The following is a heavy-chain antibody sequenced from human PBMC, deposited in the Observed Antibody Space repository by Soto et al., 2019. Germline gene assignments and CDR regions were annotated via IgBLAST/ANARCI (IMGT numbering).Heavy chain of an antibody. Sequence: GQSQTITCKGSGYSSTSYWIGWARQIPGKGLEWMGIIYPGDSDTRYSPSFQGQVAVSADQSISTAYLQWRRPKAWDTAMYYCASGSPNRNYYGMGVSSQGTTVSACS. J-gene: IGHJ6*02. CDR3: ASGSPNRNYYGMGV. CDR2: IYPGDSDT. V-gene: IGHV5-51*01. CDR1: GYSSTSYW.